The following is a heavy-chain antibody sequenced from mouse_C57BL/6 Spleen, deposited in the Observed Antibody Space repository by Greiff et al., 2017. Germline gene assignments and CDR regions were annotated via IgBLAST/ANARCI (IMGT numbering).Heavy chain of an antibody. CDR1: GYTFTSYW. D-gene: IGHD2-4*01. CDR2: IDPSDSYT. Sequence: VQLQQPGAELVRPGTSVKLSCKASGYTFTSYWMHWVKQRPGQGLEWIGVIDPSDSYTNYNQKFKGKATLTVDTSSSTAYMQLSSLTSEDYAVYYCARKDYDYDDWYCDVWGTGTTVTVSS. CDR3: ARKDYDYDDWYCDV. J-gene: IGHJ1*03. V-gene: IGHV1-59*01.